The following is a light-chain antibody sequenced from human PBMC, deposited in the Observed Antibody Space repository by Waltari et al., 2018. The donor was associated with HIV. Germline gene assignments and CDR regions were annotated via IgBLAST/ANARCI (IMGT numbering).Light chain of an antibody. CDR1: QSVLYNSNNKNY. V-gene: IGKV4-1*01. CDR2: WAS. J-gene: IGKJ2*01. Sequence: DIVMTQSPASLAVSLGGRATINCQSSQSVLYNSNNKNYLAWYQQKAGQPPNLLIYWASTREFGVPDRFSGSGSGTDFTLTISSLQAEDVAVYYCQQYYSTPHTFGQGTKLEIK. CDR3: QQYYSTPHT.